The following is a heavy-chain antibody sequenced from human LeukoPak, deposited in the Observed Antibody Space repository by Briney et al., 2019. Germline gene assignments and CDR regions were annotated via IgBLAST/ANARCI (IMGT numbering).Heavy chain of an antibody. Sequence: PSETLSPTCTVSGGSIRSYYWSWIRQPPGKGLEWIAHIHDSGSTSYNPSLKSRLTMSVDTSKNQFSLRLSSVTAADTAVYYCARHLNAGGYPLGHWGQGTLVTVSS. CDR2: IHDSGST. CDR1: GGSIRSYY. J-gene: IGHJ4*02. D-gene: IGHD1-26*01. V-gene: IGHV4-59*08. CDR3: ARHLNAGGYPLGH.